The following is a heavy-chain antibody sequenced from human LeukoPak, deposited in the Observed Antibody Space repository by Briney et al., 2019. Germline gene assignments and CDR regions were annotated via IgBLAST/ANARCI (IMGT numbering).Heavy chain of an antibody. CDR1: GFTFSSYS. J-gene: IGHJ4*02. D-gene: IGHD3-22*01. CDR2: ISSSSSYI. V-gene: IGHV3-21*04. CDR3: ARVDDHGYSDY. Sequence: GGSLLLSCAASGFTFSSYSMNWVRQAPGKGLEWVSSISSSSSYIYYADSVKGRFTISRDNAKNSLYLQMNSLRAEDTAVYYCARVDDHGYSDYWGQGTLVTVSS.